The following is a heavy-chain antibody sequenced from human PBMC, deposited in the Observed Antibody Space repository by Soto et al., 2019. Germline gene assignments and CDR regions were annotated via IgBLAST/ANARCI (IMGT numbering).Heavy chain of an antibody. CDR1: GGSFSGYY. Sequence: SETLSLTCAVYGGSFSGYYWSWIRQPPGKGLEWIGEINHSGSTNYNPSLKSRVTISVDTSKNQFSLKLSSVTAADTAVYYCARGGPRITIFGVVSRNWFDPWGQGTLVTVSS. V-gene: IGHV4-34*01. CDR2: INHSGST. CDR3: ARGGPRITIFGVVSRNWFDP. J-gene: IGHJ5*02. D-gene: IGHD3-3*01.